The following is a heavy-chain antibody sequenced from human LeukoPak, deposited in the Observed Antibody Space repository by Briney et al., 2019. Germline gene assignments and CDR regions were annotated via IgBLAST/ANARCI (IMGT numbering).Heavy chain of an antibody. CDR3: ARDQLGNNY. D-gene: IGHD1-1*01. CDR2: IYYSGST. J-gene: IGHJ4*02. CDR1: GGSISSSSYY. Sequence: SETLSLTCTVSGGSISSSSYYWGWIRQPPGKGLEWIGSIYYSGSTYYNPSLKSRVTISVDTSKNQFSLKLNSVTAADTAVYYCARDQLGNNYWGQGTLVTVSS. V-gene: IGHV4-39*02.